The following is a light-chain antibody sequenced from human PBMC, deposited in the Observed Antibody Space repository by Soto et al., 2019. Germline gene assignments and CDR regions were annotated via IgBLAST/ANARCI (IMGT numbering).Light chain of an antibody. CDR1: TSNIGTHT. J-gene: IGLJ2*01. V-gene: IGLV1-44*01. CDR3: ATWDDSLNVV. Sequence: QAVVTQSPSASGTPGQRVSISCSGSTSNIGTHTVNWYQHVPGTAPKLLIYSDNQRPSAVPGRFSGSKSDTSASLAISGLLSEDEADYYCATWDDSLNVVFGGGTKLTVL. CDR2: SDN.